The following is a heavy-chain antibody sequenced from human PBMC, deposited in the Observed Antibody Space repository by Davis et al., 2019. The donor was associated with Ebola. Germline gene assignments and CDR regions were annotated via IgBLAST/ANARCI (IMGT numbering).Heavy chain of an antibody. J-gene: IGHJ6*03. CDR2: VIPMVGIE. CDR3: AINVRPLRDFGSGSSPYRHYYYMDV. V-gene: IGHV1-69*10. D-gene: IGHD3-10*01. Sequence: SVKVSCKASGGTFSSYAISWVRQAPGQGLEWLGGVIPMVGIENYAQKFQGRVTITADKSTSTAYMELSSLRSEDTAVFYCAINVRPLRDFGSGSSPYRHYYYMDVWGKGTTVTVSS. CDR1: GGTFSSYA.